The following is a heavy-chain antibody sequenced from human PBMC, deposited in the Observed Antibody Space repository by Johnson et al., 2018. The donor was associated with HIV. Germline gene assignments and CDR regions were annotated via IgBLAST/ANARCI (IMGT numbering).Heavy chain of an antibody. V-gene: IGHV3-30-3*01. CDR3: AREGGDGYSPRAFDI. D-gene: IGHD5-24*01. J-gene: IGHJ3*02. CDR2: ISYDGSNK. Sequence: QVQLVESGGGVVQPGRSLRLSCAASGFTFSSYAMHWVRQAPGKGLEWVAVISYDGSNKYYADSVKGRFTISRDNSKNTLYLQMNSLRAEDTAVYYCAREGGDGYSPRAFDIWGQGTMVTVSS. CDR1: GFTFSSYA.